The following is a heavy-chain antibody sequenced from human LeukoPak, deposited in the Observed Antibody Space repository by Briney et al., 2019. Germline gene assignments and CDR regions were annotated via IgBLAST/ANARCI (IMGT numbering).Heavy chain of an antibody. CDR3: ARDRYCSST. Sequence: GGSLRLSCAASGFTFSSYSMNWVRQAPGKGLEWVSSISSSSGYIYYADSVKGRFTISRDNAKNSLYLQMNSLRAEDTALYYCARDRYCSSTWGQGTLVTVSS. V-gene: IGHV3-21*01. J-gene: IGHJ5*02. CDR2: ISSSSGYI. CDR1: GFTFSSYS. D-gene: IGHD2-2*01.